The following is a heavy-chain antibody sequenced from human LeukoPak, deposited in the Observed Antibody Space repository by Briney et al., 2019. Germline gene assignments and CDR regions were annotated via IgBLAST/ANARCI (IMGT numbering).Heavy chain of an antibody. CDR3: ARAGSITIFGVLRH. Sequence: GGSLRLSCAASGFTFSSYWMSWVRQAPGKGLEWVANIKQDGSEKYYVDSVKGRFTSSSDNAKNSLYLQMNSLRAEDTAVYYCARAGSITIFGVLRHWGQGTLVTVSS. CDR2: IKQDGSEK. D-gene: IGHD3-3*01. V-gene: IGHV3-7*01. J-gene: IGHJ4*02. CDR1: GFTFSSYW.